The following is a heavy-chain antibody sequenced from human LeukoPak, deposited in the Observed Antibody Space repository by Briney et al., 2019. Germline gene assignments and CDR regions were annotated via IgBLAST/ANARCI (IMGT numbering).Heavy chain of an antibody. CDR3: ARADFIDAGPYLIGP. CDR1: GYSFTDYY. J-gene: IGHJ5*02. CDR2: INTKSGRT. D-gene: IGHD3-3*01. Sequence: ASVKVSCKTSGYSFTDYYIHWVRQAPGQGLEWMGWINTKSGRTSSARKFQGRVTMTRDPSITTVYMDMSWLTSDDTAIYFCARADFIDAGPYLIGPWGQGTLVTVSS. V-gene: IGHV1-2*02.